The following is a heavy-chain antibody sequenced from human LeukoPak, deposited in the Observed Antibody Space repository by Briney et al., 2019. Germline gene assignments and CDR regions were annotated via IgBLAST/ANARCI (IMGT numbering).Heavy chain of an antibody. CDR1: RFTFSDYW. J-gene: IGHJ4*02. V-gene: IGHV3-7*01. D-gene: IGHD2-8*02. CDR3: ATYTQHFGAPGGADY. CDR2: INKDESEK. Sequence: PGGSLRLSCAVSRFTFSDYWMRWVRQARGKGLEGVAAINKDESEKRYVDSVKGRFTISRDNARNSVYLQMTSLGAEDTAVYYCATYTQHFGAPGGADYWGLGTLVTVSS.